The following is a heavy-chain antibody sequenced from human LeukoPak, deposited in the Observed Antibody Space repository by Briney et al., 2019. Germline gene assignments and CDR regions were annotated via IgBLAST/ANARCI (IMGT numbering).Heavy chain of an antibody. D-gene: IGHD1-26*01. CDR2: ISSSSSYI. CDR1: GFTFSIYT. CDR3: ASGRSAGATTSADY. V-gene: IGHV3-21*01. J-gene: IGHJ4*02. Sequence: TGGSLRLSCAASGFTFSIYTMNWVRQAPGKGLEWVSSISSSSSYIYYADSVKGRFTISRDNAKNSLYLQMNSLRAEDTAVYYCASGRSAGATTSADYWGQGTLVTVSS.